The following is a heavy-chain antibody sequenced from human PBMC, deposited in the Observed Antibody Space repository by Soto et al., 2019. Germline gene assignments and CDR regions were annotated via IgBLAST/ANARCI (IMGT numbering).Heavy chain of an antibody. CDR1: GFTFGDYA. V-gene: IGHV3-49*03. CDR2: IRSKAYGGTT. Sequence: EVQLVESGGGLVQPGRSLRLSCTASGFTFGDYAMSWFRQAPGKGLEWVGFIRSKAYGGTTEYAASVKGRFTISRDDSKSTAYLQMNSLKTEATAVYYCTRSMYNGDSGWYFDLWGRGTLVTVSS. J-gene: IGHJ2*01. D-gene: IGHD4-17*01. CDR3: TRSMYNGDSGWYFDL.